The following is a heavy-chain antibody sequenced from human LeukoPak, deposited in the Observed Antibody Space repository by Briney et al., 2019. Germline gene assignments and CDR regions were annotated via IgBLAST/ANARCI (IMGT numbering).Heavy chain of an antibody. J-gene: IGHJ6*03. Sequence: GGSLRLSCAASGFTFDDYTMHWVRQAPGKGLEWVSLISWDGGSTYYADSVKGRFTISRDNSKNSLYLQMNSLRTEDTALYYCAKDKEFDSSGYRVSGYYMDVWGKGTTVTVSS. CDR3: AKDKEFDSSGYRVSGYYMDV. CDR2: ISWDGGST. V-gene: IGHV3-43*01. D-gene: IGHD3-22*01. CDR1: GFTFDDYT.